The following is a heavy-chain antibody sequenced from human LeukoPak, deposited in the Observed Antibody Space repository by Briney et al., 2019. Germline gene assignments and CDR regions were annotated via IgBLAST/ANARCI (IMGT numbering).Heavy chain of an antibody. CDR1: GFTFDNFA. V-gene: IGHV3-30*04. Sequence: GRSLRLSCTASGFTFDNFAMHWVRQAPGKGLEWVAVIFYDGTIYYYADSVKGRFTISRDNSKNTLYLQMNSLRPEDTAVYYCAKGGASVTRYVDYWGQGTLVTVSS. CDR2: IFYDGTIY. D-gene: IGHD4-17*01. CDR3: AKGGASVTRYVDY. J-gene: IGHJ4*02.